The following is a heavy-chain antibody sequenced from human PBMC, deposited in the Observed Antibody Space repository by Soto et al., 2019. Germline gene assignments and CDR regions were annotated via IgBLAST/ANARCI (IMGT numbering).Heavy chain of an antibody. CDR1: GFTFSSFA. J-gene: IGHJ4*02. D-gene: IGHD3-22*01. V-gene: IGHV3-30-3*01. CDR3: ASTMVYDRGGHYLDN. Sequence: PGGSLRLSCAASGFTFSSFAMHWVRQAPGKGLEWVAVISSDGSNKYYADSVKGRFTISRDNSKNTLYLQMNSLRTEDTAVYYCASTMVYDRGGHYLDNWGQGT. CDR2: ISSDGSNK.